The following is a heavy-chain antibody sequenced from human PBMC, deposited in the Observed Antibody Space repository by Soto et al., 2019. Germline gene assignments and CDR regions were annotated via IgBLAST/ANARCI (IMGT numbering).Heavy chain of an antibody. CDR1: GFTFSDHY. CDR2: IRNKANSYTT. V-gene: IGHV3-72*01. J-gene: IGHJ4*02. D-gene: IGHD3-22*01. Sequence: EVQLVESGGGLVQPGGSLRLSCAASGFTFSDHYMDWVRQAPGKGLEWVGRIRNKANSYTTEYAASVKGRFTISRDDSKNSLYLQMSGLKTEDAAVYYCNSGDTSRYHYVHWGQGTLVTVSS. CDR3: NSGDTSRYHYVH.